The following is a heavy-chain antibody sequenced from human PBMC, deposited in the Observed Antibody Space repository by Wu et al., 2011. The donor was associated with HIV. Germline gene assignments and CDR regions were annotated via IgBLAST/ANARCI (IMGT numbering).Heavy chain of an antibody. CDR3: ATGGRERVEVCHD. Sequence: QVQLVQSGAEVKKPGASVTVSCKTSGYLFTGYHIHWVRQAPGQRFEWMGWIHPNRGVTNYAQKFQGRVTLTRDTSTSTVYMELSSLRSDDTAVYFCATGGRERVEVCHDWGLGTLVTVSS. CDR1: GYLFTGYH. CDR2: IHPNRGVT. D-gene: IGHD3-16*01. V-gene: IGHV1-2*02. J-gene: IGHJ4*02.